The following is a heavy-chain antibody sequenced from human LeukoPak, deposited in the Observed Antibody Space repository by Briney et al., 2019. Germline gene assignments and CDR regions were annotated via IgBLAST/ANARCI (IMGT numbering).Heavy chain of an antibody. CDR2: IKQDGSEK. CDR1: GFTFSSYW. J-gene: IGHJ4*02. CDR3: AKDGNYLDSSGFFIPFDH. D-gene: IGHD3-22*01. V-gene: IGHV3-7*03. Sequence: PGGSLRLSCAASGFTFSSYWMSWVRQAPGKGLEWVANIKQDGSEKYYVDSVKGRFTISRDNAKNTLYLQMDSLRANDSALYYCAKDGNYLDSSGFFIPFDHWGQGTLVTVSS.